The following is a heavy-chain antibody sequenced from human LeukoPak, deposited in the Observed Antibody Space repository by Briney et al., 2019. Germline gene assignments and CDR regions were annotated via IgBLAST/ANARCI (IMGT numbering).Heavy chain of an antibody. Sequence: SETLSLTCTVSGGSISSYYWSWIRQPPGKGLEWIGYIYYSGSTNYNPSLKSRVTISVDTSKNQFSLKLSSVTAADTAVYYCARAPRIAVAGRTPLDSFFDYWGQGTLVTVSS. J-gene: IGHJ4*02. CDR2: IYYSGST. D-gene: IGHD6-19*01. CDR1: GGSISSYY. V-gene: IGHV4-59*12. CDR3: ARAPRIAVAGRTPLDSFFDY.